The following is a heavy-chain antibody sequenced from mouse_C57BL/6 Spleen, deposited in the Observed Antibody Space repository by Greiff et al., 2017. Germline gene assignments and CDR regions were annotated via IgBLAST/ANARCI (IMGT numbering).Heavy chain of an antibody. CDR3: ARPVYGYDKGWYFDV. CDR2: ISSGSSTI. Sequence: EVMLVESGGGLVKPGGSLKLSCAASGFTFSDYGMHWVRQAPEKGLEWVAYISSGSSTIYYADTVKGRFTISRDNAKNTLFLQMTSLRSEDTARYYCARPVYGYDKGWYFDVGGTGTTVTVSS. CDR1: GFTFSDYG. V-gene: IGHV5-17*01. D-gene: IGHD2-2*01. J-gene: IGHJ1*03.